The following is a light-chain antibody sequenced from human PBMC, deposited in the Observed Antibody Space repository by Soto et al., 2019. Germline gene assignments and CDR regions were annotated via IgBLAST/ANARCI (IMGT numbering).Light chain of an antibody. CDR3: SSYTSTNTLL. Sequence: QSALTQPASVSGSPGQSITISCTGTNNDVGGYNSVSWYQQHPGKAPKLMIYDVSNRPSGVSSRFSGSKSGNTASLTISGLQAEDEADYYCSSYTSTNTLLFGGGTKVTVL. CDR2: DVS. CDR1: NNDVGGYNS. J-gene: IGLJ2*01. V-gene: IGLV2-14*03.